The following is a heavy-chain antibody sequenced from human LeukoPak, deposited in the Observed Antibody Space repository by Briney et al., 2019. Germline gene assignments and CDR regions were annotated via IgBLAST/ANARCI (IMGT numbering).Heavy chain of an antibody. V-gene: IGHV3-49*04. D-gene: IGHD3-10*01. CDR2: IRAKIYIGTT. J-gene: IGHJ4*02. CDR1: GYIFGDYN. Sequence: GGSLRLSCTTYGYIFGDYNMNWVRQAPGKGLEWEGYIRAKIYIGTTDFAASVKGRFTISRDDSKSIAYLQMTSLKSDDTAVYYCSRGQKDPYGPEFDYWGQGTLVTVSS. CDR3: SRGQKDPYGPEFDY.